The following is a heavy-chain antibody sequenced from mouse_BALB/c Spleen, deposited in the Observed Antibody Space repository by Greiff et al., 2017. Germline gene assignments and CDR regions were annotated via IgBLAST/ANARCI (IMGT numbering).Heavy chain of an antibody. J-gene: IGHJ4*01. CDR1: GFSLTSYG. V-gene: IGHV2-5-1*01. CDR3: AKKGGYYAMDY. Sequence: VHLVESGPSLVQPSQSLSITCTVSGFSLTSYGVHWVRQSPGKGLEWLGVIWRGGSTDYNAAFMSRLSITKDNSKSQVFFKMNSLQADDTAIYYCAKKGGYYAMDYWGQGTSVTVSS. CDR2: IWRGGST.